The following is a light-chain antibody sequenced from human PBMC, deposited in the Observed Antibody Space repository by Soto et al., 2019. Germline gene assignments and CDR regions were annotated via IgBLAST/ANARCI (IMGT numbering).Light chain of an antibody. V-gene: IGKV3-15*01. CDR1: QGIYSH. CDR3: QQYSEWPWT. Sequence: IVMTQSPATLSVSPGERATLSCRASQGIYSHLAWYQQKPGQAPRLLLYAASTRATGIPVRFSGGGSGTDFTLTISSLQSEDSVVYSCQQYSEWPWTFGQGTKVEIK. J-gene: IGKJ1*01. CDR2: AAS.